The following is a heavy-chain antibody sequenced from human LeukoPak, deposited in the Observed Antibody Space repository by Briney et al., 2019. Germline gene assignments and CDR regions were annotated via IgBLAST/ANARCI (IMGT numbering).Heavy chain of an antibody. Sequence: KPSETLSLTCTVSGGSISSYYWSWIRQPPGKGLEWIGYIYYSGSTNYNPSLKSRVTISVDTSKNQFSLKLSSVTAADTAVYYCAREPGGNGFDYWGQETLVTVSS. D-gene: IGHD4-23*01. V-gene: IGHV4-59*01. CDR1: GGSISSYY. CDR3: AREPGGNGFDY. CDR2: IYYSGST. J-gene: IGHJ4*02.